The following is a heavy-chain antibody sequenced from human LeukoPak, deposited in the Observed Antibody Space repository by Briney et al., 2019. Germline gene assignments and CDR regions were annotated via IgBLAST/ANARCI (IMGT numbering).Heavy chain of an antibody. Sequence: GGSLRLSCAASGFTFSSYVMSWVRQAPGKGLEWVSAISGSGGSTYYADSVKGRFTISRDNSKNTLYLQMNSLRAEDTAVYYCANAYYYYDSSGYLPNDYWGQGTLVTVSS. D-gene: IGHD3-22*01. CDR1: GFTFSSYV. J-gene: IGHJ4*02. CDR3: ANAYYYYDSSGYLPNDY. V-gene: IGHV3-23*01. CDR2: ISGSGGST.